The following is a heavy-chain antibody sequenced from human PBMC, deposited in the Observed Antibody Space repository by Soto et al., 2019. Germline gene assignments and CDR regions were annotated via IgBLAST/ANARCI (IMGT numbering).Heavy chain of an antibody. CDR1: GGSISSYY. CDR2: IYYSGST. CDR3: ARHLDGDCTNGVCSTDFDY. Sequence: QVQLQESGPGLVKPSETLSLTCTVSGGSISSYYWRWIRQPPGKGLEWIGYIYYSGSTNYNPSLKSRVTISVDTSKNQFSLKLSSVTAADTAVYYCARHLDGDCTNGVCSTDFDYWGQGTLVTVSS. V-gene: IGHV4-59*08. D-gene: IGHD2-8*01. J-gene: IGHJ4*02.